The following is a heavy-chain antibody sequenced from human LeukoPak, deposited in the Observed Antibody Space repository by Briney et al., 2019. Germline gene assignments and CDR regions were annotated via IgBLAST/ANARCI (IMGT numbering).Heavy chain of an antibody. J-gene: IGHJ4*02. CDR3: AREVSEQWLFDY. V-gene: IGHV1-18*01. D-gene: IGHD6-19*01. CDR1: GYTFINYA. Sequence: VSVKVSCKASGYTFINYAITWVRQAPGQGLEWMGWISAYNDDTNYAQKLQGRVTMTTDTSTSTAYMELRSLRSDDTAVYYCAREVSEQWLFDYWGQGTLVTVSS. CDR2: ISAYNDDT.